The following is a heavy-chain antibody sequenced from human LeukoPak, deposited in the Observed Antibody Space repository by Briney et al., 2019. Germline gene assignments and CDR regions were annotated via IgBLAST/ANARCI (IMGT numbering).Heavy chain of an antibody. V-gene: IGHV1-18*01. D-gene: IGHD3-22*01. Sequence: ASLKVSCKASGYTFTSYGISWVRQAPGQGLEWMGWIIAYNGNTNYAQKLQGRVTMTTDTSTSTAYMELRSLRSDDTAVYYCARGLHYYDSSGSIYGMDVWGQGTTVTVSS. J-gene: IGHJ6*02. CDR3: ARGLHYYDSSGSIYGMDV. CDR1: GYTFTSYG. CDR2: IIAYNGNT.